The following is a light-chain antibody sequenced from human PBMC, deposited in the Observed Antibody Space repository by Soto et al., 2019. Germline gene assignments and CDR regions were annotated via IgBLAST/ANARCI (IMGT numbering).Light chain of an antibody. CDR1: SSNIGSNT. CDR2: SNN. Sequence: QSVLTQPPSASGTPGQRVTISCSGSSSNIGSNTVNWYQQLPGTAPKLLIYSNNQRPSGVPDRFSGSKSGTSASLAISGLQSEDEADYYCAAWDDSLNAYVVFGGGIKLTVL. J-gene: IGLJ2*01. CDR3: AAWDDSLNAYVV. V-gene: IGLV1-44*01.